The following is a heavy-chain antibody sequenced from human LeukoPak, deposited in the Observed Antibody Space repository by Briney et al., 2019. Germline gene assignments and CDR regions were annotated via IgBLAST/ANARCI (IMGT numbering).Heavy chain of an antibody. J-gene: IGHJ5*02. D-gene: IGHD3-22*01. CDR1: GGSISSFY. Sequence: KPSETLSLTCTVSGGSISSFYWSWIRQPAGKGLEWIGRIYSSGTTNYNPSLKSRVTMSVDTSKNQFHLKLSSVTAADTAVYYCARPNYYDSSGYYPGWFDPWGQGTLVTVSS. CDR2: IYSSGTT. V-gene: IGHV4-4*07. CDR3: ARPNYYDSSGYYPGWFDP.